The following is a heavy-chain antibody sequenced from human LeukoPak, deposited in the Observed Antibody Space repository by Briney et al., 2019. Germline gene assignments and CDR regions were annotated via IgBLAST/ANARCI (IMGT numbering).Heavy chain of an antibody. D-gene: IGHD4-17*01. Sequence: SETLSLTCTVSGGSISSYYWSWIRQPPGKGLGWIGYIYYSGSTNYNPSLKSRVTIPVDTSKNQFSLKLSSVTAADTAVYYCASTMTTVSHFDYWGQGTLVTVSS. CDR1: GGSISSYY. CDR3: ASTMTTVSHFDY. V-gene: IGHV4-59*08. J-gene: IGHJ4*02. CDR2: IYYSGST.